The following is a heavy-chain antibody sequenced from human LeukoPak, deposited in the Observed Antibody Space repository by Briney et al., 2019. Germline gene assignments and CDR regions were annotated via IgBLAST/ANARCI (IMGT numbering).Heavy chain of an antibody. CDR1: GFTFSSYG. CDR2: IWYDGSNK. CDR3: ARDRDYGDYGALDY. Sequence: PGGSLRLSCAASGFTFSSYGMHWVRQAPGKGLEWVAVIWYDGSNKYYADSVKGRFTISRDNAKNSLFLQMNSLRAEDTAVYYCARDRDYGDYGALDYWGQGTLVTVSS. J-gene: IGHJ4*02. D-gene: IGHD4-17*01. V-gene: IGHV3-33*01.